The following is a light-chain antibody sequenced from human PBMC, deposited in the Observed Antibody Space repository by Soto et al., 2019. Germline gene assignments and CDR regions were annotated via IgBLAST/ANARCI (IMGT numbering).Light chain of an antibody. J-gene: IGLJ2*01. CDR1: KLGDKY. CDR3: QAWDIDTVV. Sequence: SYELTQPPSVSVSPGQTASITCSGDKLGDKYASWYQQKPGQSPVLVIYQDTKRPSGIPERFSGSNSGNTATLTISGTQAMEEADYYCQAWDIDTVVFGGGTKVTVL. CDR2: QDT. V-gene: IGLV3-1*01.